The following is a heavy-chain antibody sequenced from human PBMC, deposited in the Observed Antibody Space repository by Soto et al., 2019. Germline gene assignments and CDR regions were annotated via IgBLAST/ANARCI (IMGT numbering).Heavy chain of an antibody. J-gene: IGHJ6*02. CDR2: IIPIFGTA. CDR3: ARTEWIAAREGYYYGMDV. D-gene: IGHD6-6*01. V-gene: IGHV1-69*01. CDR1: GGTFSSYA. Sequence: QVQLVQSGAEVKKPGSSVKVSCKASGGTFSSYAISWVRQAPGQGLEWMGGIIPIFGTANYAQKFQGRVTLTADESTSTAYMELSSLRSEDTAVYYCARTEWIAAREGYYYGMDVWGQGTTVTVSS.